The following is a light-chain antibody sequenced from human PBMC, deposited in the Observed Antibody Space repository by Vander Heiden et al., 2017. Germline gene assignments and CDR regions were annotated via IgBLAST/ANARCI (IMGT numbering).Light chain of an antibody. CDR2: AAS. CDR3: QQYNNWPRT. V-gene: IGKV3-15*01. CDR1: QSVSSG. Sequence: IVMTQSPTTLSVSPGEGATLSCRASQSVSSGLAWYQQKPGQAPRLLIYAASTRATGIPARFSGSGSGTEYTLTISSLQSEDFAVYYCQQYNNWPRTFGQGTKVEIK. J-gene: IGKJ1*01.